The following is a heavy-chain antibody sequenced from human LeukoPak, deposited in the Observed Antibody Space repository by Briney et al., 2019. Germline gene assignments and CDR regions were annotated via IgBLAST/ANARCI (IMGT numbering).Heavy chain of an antibody. CDR1: GGSISSYY. V-gene: IGHV4-4*08. CDR2: IYTSGST. CDR3: AREVGYYYYMDV. Sequence: SETLSLTCTVPGGSISSYYWNWIRQPPGKGLEWIGRIYTSGSTNYNPSLKSRVTISVDTSKNQFSLKLSSVTAADTAVYYCAREVGYYYYMDVWGKGTTVTVSS. J-gene: IGHJ6*03.